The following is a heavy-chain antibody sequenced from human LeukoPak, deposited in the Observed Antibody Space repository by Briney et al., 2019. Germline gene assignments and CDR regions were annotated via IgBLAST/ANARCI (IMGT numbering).Heavy chain of an antibody. Sequence: PGGSLRLSCAASGFSSSIYAMNWVRQAPGKGLEWVSLIIGNGRDIRYADSVKGRFTISRDNSKNILYLQMNSLRAEDTAVYFCAKDLTPDGPYELDSWGQGTLVTVSS. J-gene: IGHJ4*02. CDR2: IIGNGRDI. CDR3: AKDLTPDGPYELDS. V-gene: IGHV3-23*01. D-gene: IGHD3-9*01. CDR1: GFSSSIYA.